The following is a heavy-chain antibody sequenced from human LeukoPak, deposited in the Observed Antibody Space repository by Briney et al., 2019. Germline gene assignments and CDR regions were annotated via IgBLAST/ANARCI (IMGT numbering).Heavy chain of an antibody. V-gene: IGHV4-39*07. D-gene: IGHD2/OR15-2a*01. Sequence: PSETLSLTCTVSGGSISSSSYYWGWIRQPPGKGLEWIGSIYCSGSTYYNPSLKSRVTISVDTSKNQFSLKLSSVTAADTAVYYCARQRRQRNSSPRTLLAFDIWGQGTMVTVSS. CDR3: ARQRRQRNSSPRTLLAFDI. CDR1: GGSISSSSYY. J-gene: IGHJ3*02. CDR2: IYCSGST.